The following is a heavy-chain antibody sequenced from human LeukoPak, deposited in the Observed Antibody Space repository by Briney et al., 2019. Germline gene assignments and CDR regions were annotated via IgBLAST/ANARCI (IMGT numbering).Heavy chain of an antibody. V-gene: IGHV4-39*01. CDR2: IYYSGST. J-gene: IGHJ3*02. Sequence: SETLSLTCTVSGGSISSSSYYWGWIRQPPGKGLEWIGSIYYSGSTYYNPSLKSRVTISVDTSKNQFSLKLSSVTAADTAVYYCARRSKSIHSGSHWGGAFDIWGQGTMVTVSS. D-gene: IGHD1-26*01. CDR3: ARRSKSIHSGSHWGGAFDI. CDR1: GGSISSSSYY.